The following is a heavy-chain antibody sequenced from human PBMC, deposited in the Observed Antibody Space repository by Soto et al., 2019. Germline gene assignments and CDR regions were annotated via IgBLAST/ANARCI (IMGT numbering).Heavy chain of an antibody. J-gene: IGHJ6*02. D-gene: IGHD2-15*01. CDR2: IDPSDSYT. V-gene: IGHV5-10-1*01. CDR1: GYSFTIYW. CDR3: ARGDIVAYYYGMDV. Sequence: GESLKISCKGSGYSFTIYWISWVRQMPGKGLEWMGRIDPSDSYTNYSPSFQGHVTISADKSISTAYLQWSSLKASDTAIYYCARGDIVAYYYGMDVWGQGTTVTVSS.